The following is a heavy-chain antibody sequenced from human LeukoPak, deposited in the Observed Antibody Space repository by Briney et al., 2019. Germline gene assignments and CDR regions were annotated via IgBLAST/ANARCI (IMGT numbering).Heavy chain of an antibody. Sequence: GGTLRLSCAASGFTVSSYSITCVRQAPGKGLEWVSSISSSSSYIYYADSVKGRFTISRDNAKNSLYLQMNSLRAEDTAVYYCAKDGGYGSGSYYPDYWGQGTLVTVSS. CDR1: GFTVSSYS. D-gene: IGHD3-10*01. CDR3: AKDGGYGSGSYYPDY. V-gene: IGHV3-21*04. J-gene: IGHJ4*02. CDR2: ISSSSSYI.